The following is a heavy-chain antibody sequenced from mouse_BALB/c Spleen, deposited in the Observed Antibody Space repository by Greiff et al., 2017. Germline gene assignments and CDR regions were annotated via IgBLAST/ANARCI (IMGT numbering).Heavy chain of an antibody. J-gene: IGHJ3*01. CDR2: ISSGSSTI. Sequence: EVKLMESGGGLVQPGGSRKLSCAASGFTFSSFGMHWVRQAPEKGLEWVAYISSGSSTIYYADTVKGRFTISRDNPKNTLFLQMTSLRSEDTAMYYCAREDDFTAWFAYWGQGTLVTVSA. CDR3: AREDDFTAWFAY. D-gene: IGHD2-4*01. CDR1: GFTFSSFG. V-gene: IGHV5-17*02.